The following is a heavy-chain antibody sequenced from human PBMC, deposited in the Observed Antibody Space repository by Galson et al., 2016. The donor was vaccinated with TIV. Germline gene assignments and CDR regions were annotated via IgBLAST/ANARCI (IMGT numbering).Heavy chain of an antibody. V-gene: IGHV6-1*01. CDR1: GDSVSSNSA. CDR2: TYYRSKWYN. D-gene: IGHD7-27*01. J-gene: IGHJ3*02. Sequence: CAISGDSVSSNSAWNWIRQSPSRGLEWLGRTYYRSKWYNDYALSVKSRITINPDTSKNQFSLQLNSMTPEDTAVYYCVRHPWGGKEGEKDAFDTWGQGTLVTVSS. CDR3: VRHPWGGKEGEKDAFDT.